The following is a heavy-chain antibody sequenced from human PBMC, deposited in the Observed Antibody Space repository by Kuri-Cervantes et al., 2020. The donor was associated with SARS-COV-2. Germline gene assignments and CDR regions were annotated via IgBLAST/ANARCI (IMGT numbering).Heavy chain of an antibody. V-gene: IGHV3-21*01. CDR3: AREQEDYYYYYYMDV. CDR1: GFTFSSYA. Sequence: GESLKISCEAFGFTFSSYAMSWVRQAPGKGLEWVSSISSSSSYIYYADSVKGRFTISRDNSKNTLYLQMNSLRAEDTAVYYCAREQEDYYYYYYMDVWGKGATVTVSS. CDR2: ISSSSSYI. J-gene: IGHJ6*03.